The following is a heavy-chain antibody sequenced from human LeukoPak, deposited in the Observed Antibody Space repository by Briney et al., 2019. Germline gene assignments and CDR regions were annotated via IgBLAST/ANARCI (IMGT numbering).Heavy chain of an antibody. CDR1: GGSFSGYY. Sequence: SETLSLTCAVYGGSFSGYYWSWIRQPPGKGLEWIGEINHSGSTNYNPSLKSRVTISVDTSKNQFSLKLSSVTAADTAVYYCVGSLAAAGNFDYWGQGTLVTVSS. J-gene: IGHJ4*02. CDR2: INHSGST. D-gene: IGHD6-13*01. CDR3: VGSLAAAGNFDY. V-gene: IGHV4-34*01.